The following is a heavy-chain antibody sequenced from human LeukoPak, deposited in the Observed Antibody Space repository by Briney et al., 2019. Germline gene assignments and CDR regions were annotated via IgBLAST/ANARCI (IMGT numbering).Heavy chain of an antibody. CDR2: INHSGST. J-gene: IGHJ5*02. CDR3: ARAVDFWSGTNWFDP. Sequence: SETLSLTCAVYGGSFSGYYWSWIRQPPGKGLEWIGEINHSGSTNYNPSLKSRVTISVDTSKNQFSLKLSSVTAADTAVYYCARAVDFWSGTNWFDPWGQGTLVTVPS. D-gene: IGHD3-3*01. CDR1: GGSFSGYY. V-gene: IGHV4-34*01.